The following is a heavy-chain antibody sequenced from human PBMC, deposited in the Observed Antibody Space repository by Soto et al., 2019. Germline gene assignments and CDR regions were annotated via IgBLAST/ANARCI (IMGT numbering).Heavy chain of an antibody. CDR2: ISYDGSNK. V-gene: IGHV3-30-3*01. J-gene: IGHJ6*02. D-gene: IGHD2-15*01. CDR1: GFTFSSYA. CDR3: ARDEYCSGGSCYSFFLGYGMDV. Sequence: GGSLRLSCAASGFTFSSYAMHWVRQAPGKGLEWVAAISYDGSNKYYADSVKGRFTISRDNSKNTLYLQMNSLRAEDTAVYYCARDEYCSGGSCYSFFLGYGMDVWGQGTTVTVSS.